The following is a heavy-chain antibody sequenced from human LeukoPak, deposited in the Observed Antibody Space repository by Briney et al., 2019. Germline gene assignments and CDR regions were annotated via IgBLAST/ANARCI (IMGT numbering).Heavy chain of an antibody. Sequence: GGSLRLSCEASGFTFNKYWMSWFRQAPGKGLEWVANIKQDESEKNYVDSVKGRFTISRDNVKNSLYLQMNSLRAEDTAVYSCARVNDYDSGSLYRPIDYWGQGTLVTVSS. V-gene: IGHV3-7*01. CDR2: IKQDESEK. J-gene: IGHJ4*02. D-gene: IGHD3-10*01. CDR1: GFTFNKYW. CDR3: ARVNDYDSGSLYRPIDY.